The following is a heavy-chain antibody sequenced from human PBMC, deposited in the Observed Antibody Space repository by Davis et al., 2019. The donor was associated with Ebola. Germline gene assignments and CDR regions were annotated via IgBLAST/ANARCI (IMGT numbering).Heavy chain of an antibody. CDR2: ISYDGSNK. CDR1: GFTFSSYA. D-gene: IGHD3-3*01. CDR3: AREERFLEWLEGNYYYGMDV. J-gene: IGHJ6*02. V-gene: IGHV3-30-3*01. Sequence: GESLKISCAASGFTFSSYAMHWVRQAPGKGLEWVAVISYDGSNKYYADSVKGRFTISRDNSKNTLYLQMNSLRAEDTAVYYCAREERFLEWLEGNYYYGMDVWGQGTTVTVSS.